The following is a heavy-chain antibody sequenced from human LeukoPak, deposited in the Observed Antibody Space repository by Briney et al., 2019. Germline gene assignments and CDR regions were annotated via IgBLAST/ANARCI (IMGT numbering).Heavy chain of an antibody. CDR2: IYHGGSP. V-gene: IGHV4-38-2*02. D-gene: IGHD6-13*01. CDR1: GYSISSGYS. Sequence: SETLSLTCTVPGYSISSGYSWGWIRQPPGEGLEWIASIYHGGSPYYNPSLKSRVIISVDTSKNQFSLKLSSVTAADTAVYYCARHLGHLSSMSWVDSWGQGTLVTVSS. J-gene: IGHJ4*02. CDR3: ARHLGHLSSMSWVDS.